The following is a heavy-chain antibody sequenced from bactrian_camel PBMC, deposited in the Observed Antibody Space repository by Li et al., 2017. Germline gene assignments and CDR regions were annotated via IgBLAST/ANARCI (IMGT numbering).Heavy chain of an antibody. V-gene: IGHV3S53*01. D-gene: IGHD2*01. J-gene: IGHJ6*01. CDR3: AADLRWCWKLHPESDFDY. Sequence: QVQLVESGGGSVQAGGSLRLYCSISAYTSGSLCLGWVRQAAGGQREWVSSISIDGSTSYADSVKGRFTVSEDKATDTVYLQMDNLKPEDTAMYYCAADLRWCWKLHPESDFDYWGQGTQVTVS. CDR2: ISIDGST. CDR1: AYTSGSLC.